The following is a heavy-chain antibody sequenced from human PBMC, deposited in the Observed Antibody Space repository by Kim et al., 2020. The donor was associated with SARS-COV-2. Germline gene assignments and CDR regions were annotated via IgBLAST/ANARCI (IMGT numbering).Heavy chain of an antibody. V-gene: IGHV3-30*02. J-gene: IGHJ5*02. D-gene: IGHD3-3*01. CDR3: AKDWGITIFGVVDT. Sequence: ADSVKGRFNISRDNSKNTLYLQMNSLGAEDTAVYYCAKDWGITIFGVVDTWGQGTLVTVSS.